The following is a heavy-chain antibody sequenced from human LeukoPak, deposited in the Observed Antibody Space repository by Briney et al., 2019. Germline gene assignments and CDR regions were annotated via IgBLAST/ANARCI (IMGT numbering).Heavy chain of an antibody. D-gene: IGHD3-3*01. CDR3: ASEVGCRSLGY. Sequence: PGGSLRLSCAASGFTFDDYAMHWVRQAPGRGLEWVSFITWKSHRTHYADSVKGRFTVSRDNSKDSLYLQMNSLRTEDTGLYHCASEVGCRSLGYLGQGTLVTVSS. CDR1: GFTFDDYA. J-gene: IGHJ4*02. CDR2: ITWKSHRT. V-gene: IGHV3-43*01.